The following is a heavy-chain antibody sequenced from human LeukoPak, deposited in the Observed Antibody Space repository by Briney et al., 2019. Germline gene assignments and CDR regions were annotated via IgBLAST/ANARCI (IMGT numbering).Heavy chain of an antibody. CDR1: GGSISSYY. CDR2: IYYSGST. D-gene: IGHD3-16*02. Sequence: PSEALTLTCTVSGGSISSYYWSWIRQPPWKGLEWIGYIYYSGSTNYNPSLKSRVTISVDTSKNQFSLKLGSVTAADTAVYYCARQGGVIVYDAFDIWGQGTMVTVSS. V-gene: IGHV4-59*08. J-gene: IGHJ3*02. CDR3: ARQGGVIVYDAFDI.